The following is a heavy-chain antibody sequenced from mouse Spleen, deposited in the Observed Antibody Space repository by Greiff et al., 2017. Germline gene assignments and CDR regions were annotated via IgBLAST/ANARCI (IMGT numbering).Heavy chain of an antibody. J-gene: IGHJ2*01. CDR2: ISNGGGST. V-gene: IGHV5-12*01. CDR3: ATLGDFDY. CDR1: GFTFSDYY. D-gene: IGHD4-1*01. Sequence: EVMLVESGGGLVQPGGSLKLSCAASGFTFSDYYMYWVRQTPEKRLEWVAYISNGGGSTYYPDTVKGRFTISRDNAKNTLYLQMSRLKSEDTAMYYCATLGDFDYWGQGTTLTVSS.